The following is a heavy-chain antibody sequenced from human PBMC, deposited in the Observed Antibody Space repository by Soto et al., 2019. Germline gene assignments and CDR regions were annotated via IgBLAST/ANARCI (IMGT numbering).Heavy chain of an antibody. CDR3: ARAQFYSGSGNYNNLMFDA. J-gene: IGHJ5*02. Sequence: SETLSLTCAVSGGSVSGAGYSWSWIRQPPGGGLDWIGYIYHSGTTYCNPPLKTRLTMSLDRSNNKFSLTLNSVTAADTALYFCARAQFYSGSGNYNNLMFDAWGKGTQVTVSS. D-gene: IGHD3-10*01. V-gene: IGHV4-30-2*01. CDR1: GGSVSGAGYS. CDR2: IYHSGTT.